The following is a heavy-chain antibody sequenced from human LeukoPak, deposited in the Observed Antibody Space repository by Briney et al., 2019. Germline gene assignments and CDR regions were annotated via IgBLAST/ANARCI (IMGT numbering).Heavy chain of an antibody. CDR3: ARRKRDFGGAQYYYDS. D-gene: IGHD3-16*01. CDR2: ISHSETT. J-gene: IGHJ4*02. Sequence: SGTLSLTCTVSGASISNDAWWDWVRQPPGKGLEWVAEISHSETTYYNPSLKSRVAISLDNSRNQFSLYLNSVTAAATAVYFCARRKRDFGGAQYYYDSWGQGTLVTVSS. V-gene: IGHV4-4*02. CDR1: GASISNDAW.